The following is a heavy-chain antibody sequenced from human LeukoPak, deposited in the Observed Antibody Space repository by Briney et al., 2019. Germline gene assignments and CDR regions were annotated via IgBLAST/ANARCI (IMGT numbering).Heavy chain of an antibody. J-gene: IGHJ4*02. D-gene: IGHD2-2*01. CDR2: ISSNGGSI. Sequence: SGGSLRLSCAASGFTFSSYAMHWVRQAPGKGLEYVSAISSNGGSIYYANSVKGRFTISRDNSKNTLYLQMGSLRAEDMAVYYCARSRGYCSSTSCYSGLGYWGQGTLVTVSS. V-gene: IGHV3-64*01. CDR3: ARSRGYCSSTSCYSGLGY. CDR1: GFTFSSYA.